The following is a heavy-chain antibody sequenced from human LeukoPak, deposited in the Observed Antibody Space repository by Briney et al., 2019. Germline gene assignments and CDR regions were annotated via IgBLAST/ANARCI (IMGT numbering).Heavy chain of an antibody. J-gene: IGHJ4*02. CDR1: GGSINNYF. CDR3: ARHTENSGWYGVDY. Sequence: SETLSLTCTVSGGSINNYFWSWIRQPPGKGLEWLGYVYYSGSTRYSPSLKSRVTISLDTSKNQFSLNLNSVTAADTAVYFCARHTENSGWYGVDYWGQGTLVTVSS. CDR2: VYYSGST. D-gene: IGHD6-19*01. V-gene: IGHV4-59*08.